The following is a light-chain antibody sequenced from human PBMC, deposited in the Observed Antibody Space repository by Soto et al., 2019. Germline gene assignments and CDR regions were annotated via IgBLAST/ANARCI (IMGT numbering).Light chain of an antibody. J-gene: IGKJ4*01. Sequence: IQLTQSPSSLSASVGDSVTITCRASQGISRYLSWYQQKPGRAPKLLISAASTLQSGVPARFSGSGSGTDFTLSITSLQPEDFATYYCQQYNNWPLTFGGGTKVDIK. CDR1: QGISRY. V-gene: IGKV1-9*01. CDR3: QQYNNWPLT. CDR2: AAS.